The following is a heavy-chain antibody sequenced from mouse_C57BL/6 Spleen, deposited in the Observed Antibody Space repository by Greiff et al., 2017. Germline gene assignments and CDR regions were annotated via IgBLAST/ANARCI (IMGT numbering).Heavy chain of an antibody. J-gene: IGHJ4*01. V-gene: IGHV1-19*01. CDR2: INPYNGGT. CDR1: GYTFTDYY. Sequence: EVQLQQSGPVLVKPGASVKMSCKASGYTFTDYYMNWVKQSHGKSLEWIGVINPYNGGTSYNQKFKGKATLTVDKSSSTAYMELNSLTSEDSAVYYCARTGSKDAMDYWGQGTSVTVSS. D-gene: IGHD1-1*01. CDR3: ARTGSKDAMDY.